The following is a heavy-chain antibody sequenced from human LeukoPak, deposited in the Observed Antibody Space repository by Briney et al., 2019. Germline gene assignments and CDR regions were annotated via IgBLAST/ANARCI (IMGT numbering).Heavy chain of an antibody. V-gene: IGHV4-38-2*02. Sequence: PSETLSLTCNVSGYSISSGHNWGWIRQPPGMGLEWIGSLSHPDDIHYSPSLQSPVRISGGPSKNQFSLKLFSVTGADTAVYYWTRLGQTVTGFYSLDIWGQGTMVTVSS. CDR1: GYSISSGHN. J-gene: IGHJ3*02. CDR3: TRLGQTVTGFYSLDI. D-gene: IGHD3-9*01. CDR2: LSHPDDI.